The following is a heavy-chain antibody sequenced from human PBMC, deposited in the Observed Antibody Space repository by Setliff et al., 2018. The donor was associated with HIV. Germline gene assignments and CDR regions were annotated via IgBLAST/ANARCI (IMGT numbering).Heavy chain of an antibody. J-gene: IGHJ6*03. V-gene: IGHV1-2*02. CDR1: GYTFTGYY. CDR3: ARGLFGQLERIGHYMDV. Sequence: ASVKVSCKASGYTFTGYYMHWVRQAPGQGLEWMGWINPNSGGTNYAQTFQGRVRMTRDMSNSTAYMELRSLISDDTAVYYCARGLFGQLERIGHYMDVWGKGTTVTVSS. CDR2: INPNSGGT. D-gene: IGHD1-1*01.